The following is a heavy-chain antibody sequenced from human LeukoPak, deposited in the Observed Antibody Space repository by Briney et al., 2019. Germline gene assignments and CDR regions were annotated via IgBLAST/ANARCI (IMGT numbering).Heavy chain of an antibody. J-gene: IGHJ4*02. CDR2: ISSSSSYI. D-gene: IGHD3-22*01. CDR1: GFTFSSYS. V-gene: IGHV3-21*01. Sequence: GGSLRLSCAAPGFTFSSYSMNWVRQAPGKGLEWVSSISSSSSYIYYADSVKGRFTISRDNAKNSLYLQMNSLRAEDTAVYYCASSVEDSSGYYHGDFDYWGQGTLVTVSS. CDR3: ASSVEDSSGYYHGDFDY.